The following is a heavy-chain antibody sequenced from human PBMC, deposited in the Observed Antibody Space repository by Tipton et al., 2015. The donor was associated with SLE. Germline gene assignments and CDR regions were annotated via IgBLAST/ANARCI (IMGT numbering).Heavy chain of an antibody. V-gene: IGHV4-39*07. Sequence: TLSLTCTVSDGSIRSTNYYWGWIRQPPGKGLEWIGSIFYTGSTYYNPSLKSRVTISVDTSKNQFSLKLSSVTAADTAVYYCAREGLGTSYYYYMDVWGKGTTVTVSS. CDR3: AREGLGTSYYYYMDV. CDR1: DGSIRSTNYY. D-gene: IGHD7-27*01. J-gene: IGHJ6*03. CDR2: IFYTGST.